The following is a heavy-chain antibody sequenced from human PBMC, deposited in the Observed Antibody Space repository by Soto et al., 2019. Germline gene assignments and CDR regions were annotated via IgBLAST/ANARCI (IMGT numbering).Heavy chain of an antibody. D-gene: IGHD3-3*01. CDR3: ERDPHEFWTSYWFDP. CDR2: ISAYDGKT. J-gene: IGHJ5*02. Sequence: GASVKVSCKTSGYTFNTYGINWVRQAPGQGLELMGWISAYDGKTNYAEKFQGRVTLTTDTSTSTAYMELRSLRSDDTAIYYCERDPHEFWTSYWFDPWGQGNTVTVSS. V-gene: IGHV1-18*01. CDR1: GYTFNTYG.